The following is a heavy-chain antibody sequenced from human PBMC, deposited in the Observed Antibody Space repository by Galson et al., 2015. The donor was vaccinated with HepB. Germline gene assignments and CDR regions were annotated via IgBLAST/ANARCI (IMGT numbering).Heavy chain of an antibody. J-gene: IGHJ4*02. V-gene: IGHV2-5*01. CDR3: AHYDSSGCTPN. Sequence: PALVKPTQTLTLTCTFSGFSLSTSGVGVGWIRQPPGKALERLALIYWNDDKRYSPSLKSRLTITKDTSKNQVVLTMTNMDPVDTATYYCAHYDSSGCTPNWGQGTLVTVSS. D-gene: IGHD3-22*01. CDR2: IYWNDDK. CDR1: GFSLSTSGVG.